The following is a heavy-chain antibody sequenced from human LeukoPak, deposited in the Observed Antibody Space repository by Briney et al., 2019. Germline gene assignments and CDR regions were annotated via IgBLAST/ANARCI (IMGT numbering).Heavy chain of an antibody. D-gene: IGHD3-22*01. J-gene: IGHJ4*02. Sequence: GGSLRLSCVASGFTFSSYWMHWVRQAPGKRLAWVSRINSDGSSTYYADSVKGRFTISRDNAKNTLYLQMNSLRADDTAVYYCARMAGGYYDSSGLDYWGQGTLVTVSS. CDR2: INSDGSST. CDR3: ARMAGGYYDSSGLDY. V-gene: IGHV3-74*01. CDR1: GFTFSSYW.